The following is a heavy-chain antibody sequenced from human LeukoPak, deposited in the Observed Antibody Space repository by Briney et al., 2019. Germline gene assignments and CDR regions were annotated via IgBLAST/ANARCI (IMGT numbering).Heavy chain of an antibody. J-gene: IGHJ6*02. V-gene: IGHV3-33*01. Sequence: SLRLSCAASGFTFSSYGMHWVRQAPGKGLEWVAVIWYDGSNKYYADSVKGRFTISRDNSKNTLYLQMNSLRAEDTAVYYCARHVRLTGRHRAIAAAGSNLGEWDVWGQGTTVTVSS. CDR1: GFTFSSYG. D-gene: IGHD6-13*01. CDR3: ARHVRLTGRHRAIAAAGSNLGEWDV. CDR2: IWYDGSNK.